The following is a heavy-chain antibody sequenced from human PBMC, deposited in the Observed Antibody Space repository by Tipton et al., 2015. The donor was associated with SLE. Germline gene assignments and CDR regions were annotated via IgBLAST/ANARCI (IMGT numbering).Heavy chain of an antibody. J-gene: IGHJ4*02. V-gene: IGHV3-21*01. CDR2: ISSSSSYI. Sequence: SLRLSCAASGFTFSSYSMNWVRQAPGKGLEWVSSISSSSSYIYYADSVKGRFTISRDNSKNTLYLQMNSLRAEDTAVYYCAKRSYSSSWYLDYWGQGTLVTVSS. CDR1: GFTFSSYS. D-gene: IGHD6-13*01. CDR3: AKRSYSSSWYLDY.